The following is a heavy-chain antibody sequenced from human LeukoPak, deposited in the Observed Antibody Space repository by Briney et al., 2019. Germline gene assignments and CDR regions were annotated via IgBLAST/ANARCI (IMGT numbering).Heavy chain of an antibody. V-gene: IGHV1-2*06. Sequence: ASVKVSCKASGYTFTGYYMHWVRQAPGQGLEWMGRINPNSGGTNYAQKFQGRVTTTRDTSISTAYMELSRLRSDDTAVYYCARDEWQQLALFEYWGQGTLVTVSS. J-gene: IGHJ4*02. CDR3: ARDEWQQLALFEY. CDR2: INPNSGGT. CDR1: GYTFTGYY. D-gene: IGHD6-13*01.